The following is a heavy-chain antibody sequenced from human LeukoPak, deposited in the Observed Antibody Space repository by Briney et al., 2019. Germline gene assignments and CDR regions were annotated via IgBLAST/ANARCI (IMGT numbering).Heavy chain of an antibody. CDR1: GSSINVYY. V-gene: IGHV4-59*01. D-gene: IGHD3-10*01. Sequence: PSETLSLTCTVSGSSINVYYWSWIRQPPGKGLEWIGYIYYSGSTNYNPSLKSRVTISVDTSKNQFSLKLSSVTAADTAVYYCARGSGGFDPWGQGTLVTVSS. CDR3: ARGSGGFDP. CDR2: IYYSGST. J-gene: IGHJ5*02.